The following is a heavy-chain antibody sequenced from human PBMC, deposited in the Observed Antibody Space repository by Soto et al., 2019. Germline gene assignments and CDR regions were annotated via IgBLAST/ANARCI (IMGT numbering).Heavy chain of an antibody. CDR2: IYNSGST. CDR1: GGYISGGYYS. J-gene: IGHJ5*02. Sequence: PSETLSLTCAVSGGYISGGYYSWSWIRQPPGKGLEWIGFIYNSGSTYYNSSLKSRVTISVDTSKNQFSLKLSSVTAADTAVYYCARGLAARLGWFDPWGQGTLVTVSS. D-gene: IGHD6-6*01. CDR3: ARGLAARLGWFDP. V-gene: IGHV4-30-2*01.